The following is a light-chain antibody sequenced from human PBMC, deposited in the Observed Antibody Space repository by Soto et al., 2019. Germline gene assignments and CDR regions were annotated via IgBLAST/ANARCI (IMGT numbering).Light chain of an antibody. V-gene: IGLV1-47*01. CDR2: RNN. CDR3: AAWDDSLRGV. Sequence: QSVLTQPPSASGTPGHRVTISCSGSSSNLGSNYVYWYQQLPGTAPKLLIYRNNQRPSGVPDRFSGSKSGTSASLAISGLRSEDEADYYCAAWDDSLRGVFGTGTKLTVL. CDR1: SSNLGSNY. J-gene: IGLJ1*01.